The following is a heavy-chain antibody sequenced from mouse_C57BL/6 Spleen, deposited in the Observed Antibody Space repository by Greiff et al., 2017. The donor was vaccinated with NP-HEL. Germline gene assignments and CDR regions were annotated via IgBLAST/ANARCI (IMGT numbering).Heavy chain of an antibody. J-gene: IGHJ4*01. CDR2: IWSDGST. CDR1: GFSLTSYG. Sequence: QVQLKESGPGLVAPSQSLSITCTVSGFSLTSYGVHWVRQPPGQGLEWLVVIWSDGSTTYYSALNSRLSISKDNSKRQVFLKMNSLQTDDTAMYYCARHNYDEGTLYAMDYWGQGTSVTVSS. D-gene: IGHD2-4*01. CDR3: ARHNYDEGTLYAMDY. V-gene: IGHV2-6-1*01.